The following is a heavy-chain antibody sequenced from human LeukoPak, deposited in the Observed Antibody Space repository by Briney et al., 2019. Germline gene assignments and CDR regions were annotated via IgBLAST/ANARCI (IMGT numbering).Heavy chain of an antibody. CDR1: GFTFSSYG. CDR3: ARDRVSGSYPDAFDI. D-gene: IGHD1-26*01. J-gene: IGHJ3*02. CDR2: IWYDGSNK. V-gene: IGHV3-33*01. Sequence: GGSLRLSCAASGFTFSSYGMHWVRQAPGKGLEWVAVIWYDGSNKYYADSVEGRFTISRDNSKNTLYLQMNSLRAEDTAVYYCARDRVSGSYPDAFDIWGQGTMVTVSS.